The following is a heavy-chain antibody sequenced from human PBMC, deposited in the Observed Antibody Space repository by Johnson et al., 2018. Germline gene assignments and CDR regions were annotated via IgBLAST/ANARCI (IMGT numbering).Heavy chain of an antibody. J-gene: IGHJ4*02. CDR3: AAWLWGLGY. CDR2: IWYDGSNK. D-gene: IGHD3-22*01. CDR1: GFTFSSYG. V-gene: IGHV3-33*01. Sequence: VQLVESGGGVVQPGRSLRLSCAASGFTFSSYGMHWVRQAPGKGLEWVAVIWYDGSNKYYADSVKGRFTISRDNSKNTLYLQMNSLKTEDTAVYYCAAWLWGLGYWGQGTLVTVSS.